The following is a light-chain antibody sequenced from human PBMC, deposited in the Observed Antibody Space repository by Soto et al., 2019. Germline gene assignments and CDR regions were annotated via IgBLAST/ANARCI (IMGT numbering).Light chain of an antibody. V-gene: IGKV3-20*01. CDR3: QQYGSSPRT. J-gene: IGKJ1*01. CDR1: QSVSSSY. Sequence: EIVLTQSPGTLSLSPGERATLSCRASQSVSSSYLAWYQQKPGEAPRLLIYDASSRAIGIPDRFSGSGSGTDFTLTISRLEPEDFAVYYCQQYGSSPRTFGQGTKVELK. CDR2: DAS.